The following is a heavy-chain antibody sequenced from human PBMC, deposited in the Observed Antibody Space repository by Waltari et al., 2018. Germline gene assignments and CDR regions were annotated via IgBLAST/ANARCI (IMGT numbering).Heavy chain of an antibody. CDR1: GDSIISGPFY. Sequence: YLQESGPGLVKPSQTLSLTCSFYGDSIISGPFYWSWLRQRPGKGLEWIGDINYSGATHYNASLKGLVTISVDTFKSQFFLILSSVTAADTAIYFCARSRDFYFDLWGQGTLVTVSS. J-gene: IGHJ4*02. V-gene: IGHV4-31*01. D-gene: IGHD2-21*02. CDR3: ARSRDFYFDL. CDR2: INYSGAT.